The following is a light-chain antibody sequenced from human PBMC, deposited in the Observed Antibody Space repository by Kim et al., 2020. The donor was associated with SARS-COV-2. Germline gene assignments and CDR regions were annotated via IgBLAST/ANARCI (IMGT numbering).Light chain of an antibody. CDR3: QQSYSTPLT. CDR1: QSISSY. V-gene: IGKV1-39*01. CDR2: AAS. Sequence: DIQMTQSPSSLSASVGDRVTITCRASQSISSYLNWYQQKPGKAPKLLMYAASSLQSGVPSRFSGSGSGTDFTLTISSLQPEDFATYYCQQSYSTPLTFCGGTKVDIK. J-gene: IGKJ4*01.